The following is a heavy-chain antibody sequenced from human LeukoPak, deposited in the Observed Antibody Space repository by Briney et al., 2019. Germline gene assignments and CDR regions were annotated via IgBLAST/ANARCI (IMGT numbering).Heavy chain of an antibody. D-gene: IGHD3-22*01. J-gene: IGHJ3*02. CDR1: GGSISSGSYY. CDR3: AREFEWDSSGYWNDAFDI. V-gene: IGHV4-61*02. Sequence: SETLSLTCTVSGGSISSGSYYWSWIRQPAGKGLEWIGRIYTSGSPNYNPSLKSRVTISVDTSKNQFSLRLSSVTAADTAVYYCAREFEWDSSGYWNDAFDIWGQGTMVTVSS. CDR2: IYTSGSP.